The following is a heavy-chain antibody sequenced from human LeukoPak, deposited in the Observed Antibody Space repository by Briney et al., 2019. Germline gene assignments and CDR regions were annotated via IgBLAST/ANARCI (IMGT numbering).Heavy chain of an antibody. V-gene: IGHV4-34*01. CDR2: IKQGGST. CDR1: GGSFSGYY. CDR3: ARGFRGNIVVVTASTEPFDY. J-gene: IGHJ4*02. D-gene: IGHD2-21*02. Sequence: PSETLSLTCAVYGGSFSGYYCSWIRQPPGEWLGWIGEIKQGGSTNYNPSLKSRATISVDTSKNQFSLKLSSVTAADTAVYYCARGFRGNIVVVTASTEPFDYWGQGTLVTVSS.